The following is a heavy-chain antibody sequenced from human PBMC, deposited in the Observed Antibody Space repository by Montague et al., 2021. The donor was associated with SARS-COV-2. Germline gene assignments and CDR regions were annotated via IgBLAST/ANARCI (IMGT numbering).Heavy chain of an antibody. CDR1: GFTFSSYS. CDR3: ASGKWELLPFDY. CDR2: ISSSSSYI. V-gene: IGHV3-21*01. Sequence: SLRLSCAASGFTFSSYSMNWVRQAPGKGLEWVSSISSSSSYIYYADSVKGRFTISRDNAKNSLYLQMNSLRPEDTAVYYCASGKWELLPFDYWGQGTLVTVSS. J-gene: IGHJ4*02. D-gene: IGHD1-26*01.